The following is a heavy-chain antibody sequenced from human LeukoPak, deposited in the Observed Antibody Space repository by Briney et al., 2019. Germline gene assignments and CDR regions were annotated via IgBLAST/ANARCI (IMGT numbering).Heavy chain of an antibody. CDR2: ISGGGGST. Sequence: PGGSLRLSCAASGLTFSSYAMSWVRQAPGKGLEWVSAISGGGGSTYYADSVKGRFTISRDNSKNTLYLQMNSLRAEDTAVYYCAKPTYYYDSSGSRNYYFDYWGQGTLVTVSS. V-gene: IGHV3-23*01. CDR3: AKPTYYYDSSGSRNYYFDY. J-gene: IGHJ4*02. CDR1: GLTFSSYA. D-gene: IGHD3-22*01.